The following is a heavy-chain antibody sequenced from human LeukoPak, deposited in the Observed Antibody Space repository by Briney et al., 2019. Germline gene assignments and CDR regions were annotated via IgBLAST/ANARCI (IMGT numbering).Heavy chain of an antibody. Sequence: ASVKVSCKASGYTFTGYYMHWVRQAPGQGLEWMGWINPSGGSTSYAQKFQGRVTMTRDMSTSTVYMELSSLRSEDTAVYYCARDGYCSGGSCYLYYYMDVWGKGTTVTVSS. CDR2: INPSGGST. D-gene: IGHD2-15*01. V-gene: IGHV1-46*01. CDR3: ARDGYCSGGSCYLYYYMDV. CDR1: GYTFTGYY. J-gene: IGHJ6*03.